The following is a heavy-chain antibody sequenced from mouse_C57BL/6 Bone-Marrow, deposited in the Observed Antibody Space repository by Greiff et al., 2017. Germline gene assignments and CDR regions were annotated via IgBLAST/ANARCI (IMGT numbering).Heavy chain of an antibody. D-gene: IGHD2-4*01. CDR2: ISYDGSN. V-gene: IGHV3-6*01. Sequence: EVKLLESGPGLVKPSQSLSLTCSVTGYSITSGYYWNWIRQFPGNKLEWMGYISYDGSNNYNPSLKNRISITRDTSKNQFFLKLNSVTTEDTATYYCARAGLRREFAYWGQGTLVTVSA. CDR1: GYSITSGYY. J-gene: IGHJ3*01. CDR3: ARAGLRREFAY.